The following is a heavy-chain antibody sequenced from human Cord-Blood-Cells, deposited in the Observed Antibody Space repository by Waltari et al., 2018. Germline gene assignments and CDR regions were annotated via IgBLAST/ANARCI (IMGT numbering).Heavy chain of an antibody. Sequence: QVQLVQSGAEVKKPGASVKVSCKASGYTFTGYYMHWVRQAPGQGLGWKGWINPNSGGTNYAQKFQGWGTMTRDTAISTAYRELSRLRSDDTAVYYCARGGSQLGSAYDAFDIWGQGTMVTVSS. D-gene: IGHD1-1*01. V-gene: IGHV1-2*04. CDR3: ARGGSQLGSAYDAFDI. CDR1: GYTFTGYY. J-gene: IGHJ3*02. CDR2: INPNSGGT.